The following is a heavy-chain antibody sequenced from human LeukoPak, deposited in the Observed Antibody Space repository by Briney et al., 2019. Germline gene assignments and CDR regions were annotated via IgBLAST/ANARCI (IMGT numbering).Heavy chain of an antibody. CDR2: ISADNGNT. CDR3: VRVAVAEGYYYMDV. CDR1: GYTFTSYA. J-gene: IGHJ6*03. V-gene: IGHV1-18*01. D-gene: IGHD6-19*01. Sequence: ASVKVSCKASGYTFTSYAISWVRQAPGQGLEWMGWISADNGNTDYAQRFQGRATMTTDTSTSTAYMELRSLRSDDTAVYYCVRVAVAEGYYYMDVWGKGTTVTVSS.